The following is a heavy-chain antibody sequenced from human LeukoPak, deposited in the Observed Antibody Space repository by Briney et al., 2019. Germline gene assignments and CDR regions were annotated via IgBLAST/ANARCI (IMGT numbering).Heavy chain of an antibody. D-gene: IGHD2-15*01. CDR1: GDSVSSNSAA. Sequence: SQTLSLTCAISGDSVSSNSAAWNWVRQSPSRGLEWLGRTYYRARWFNDYAVSVQSRIVITADTSKNQFSLQLASVTLEDTAVYYCAASSGGFYSWGQGTLVTVSS. V-gene: IGHV6-1*01. J-gene: IGHJ4*02. CDR2: TYYRARWFN. CDR3: AASSGGFYS.